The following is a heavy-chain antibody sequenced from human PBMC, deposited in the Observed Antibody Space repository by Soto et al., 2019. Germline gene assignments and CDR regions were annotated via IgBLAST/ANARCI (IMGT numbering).Heavy chain of an antibody. J-gene: IGHJ6*02. D-gene: IGHD2-15*01. Sequence: LRLSCAASGFTFSSYGMHWVRQAPGKGLEWVAVIWYDGSNKYYADSVKGRFTISRDNSKNTLYLQMNSLRAEDTAVYYCARDHGGYCSCGSCPSYYYGMDVWGQGTTVTVSS. CDR2: IWYDGSNK. CDR3: ARDHGGYCSCGSCPSYYYGMDV. V-gene: IGHV3-33*01. CDR1: GFTFSSYG.